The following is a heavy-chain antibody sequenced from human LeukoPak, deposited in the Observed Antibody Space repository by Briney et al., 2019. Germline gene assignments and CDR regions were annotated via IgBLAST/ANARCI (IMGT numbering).Heavy chain of an antibody. CDR1: GFTFSSYS. CDR2: ISSSSSYI. Sequence: PGGSLRLSCAASGFTFSSYSMNWVRQAPGKGLEWVSSISSSSSYIYYAGSVKGRFTISRDNAKNSLYLHMNSLRAEDTAVYYCARVYDSSGYTLGGYWGQGTLVTVSS. J-gene: IGHJ4*02. CDR3: ARVYDSSGYTLGGY. D-gene: IGHD3-22*01. V-gene: IGHV3-21*01.